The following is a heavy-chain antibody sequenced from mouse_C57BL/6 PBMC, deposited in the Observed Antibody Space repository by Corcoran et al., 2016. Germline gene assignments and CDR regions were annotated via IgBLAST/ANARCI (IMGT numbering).Heavy chain of an antibody. CDR2: ISYDGSN. CDR3: ARNYGNLWYFDV. V-gene: IGHV3-6*01. D-gene: IGHD2-1*01. CDR1: GYSITSGYY. J-gene: IGHJ1*03. Sequence: DVQLQESGPGLVKPSQSLSLTCSVTGYSITSGYYWNWIRQFPGNKLEWMGYISYDGSNNYNPSLKNRISITRDTSKNQFFLKLNSVTTEDTATYYCARNYGNLWYFDVWSTGTTVTVSS.